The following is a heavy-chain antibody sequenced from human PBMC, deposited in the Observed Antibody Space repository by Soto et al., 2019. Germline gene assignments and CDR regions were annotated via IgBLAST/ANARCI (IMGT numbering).Heavy chain of an antibody. J-gene: IGHJ5*02. CDR3: AREYYDSSGYYNWFDP. CDR2: IYYSGCT. D-gene: IGHD3-22*01. V-gene: IGHV4-31*03. Sequence: KTSETLSLTCTVSGGSISSGGYYWSWIRQHPGKGLEWIGYIYYSGCTYYNPSLKSRVTISVDTSKNQFSLKLSSVTAADTAVYYCAREYYDSSGYYNWFDPWGQGTLVTVSS. CDR1: GGSISSGGYY.